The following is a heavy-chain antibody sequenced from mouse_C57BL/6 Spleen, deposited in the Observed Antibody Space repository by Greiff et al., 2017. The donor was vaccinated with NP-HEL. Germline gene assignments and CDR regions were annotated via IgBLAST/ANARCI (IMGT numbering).Heavy chain of an antibody. Sequence: EVKLQESGPGLVKPSQSLSLTCSVTGYSITSGYYWNWIRQFPGNKLEWMGYISYDGSNNYNPSLKNRISITRDTSKNQFFLKLNSVTTEDTATYYCARASYYSNPWFAYWGQGTLVTVSA. CDR1: GYSITSGYY. D-gene: IGHD2-5*01. CDR3: ARASYYSNPWFAY. V-gene: IGHV3-6*01. CDR2: ISYDGSN. J-gene: IGHJ3*01.